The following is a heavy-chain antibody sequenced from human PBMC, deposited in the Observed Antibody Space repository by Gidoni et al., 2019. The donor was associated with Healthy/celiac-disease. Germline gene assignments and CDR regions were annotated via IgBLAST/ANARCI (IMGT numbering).Heavy chain of an antibody. Sequence: QVQLQESGTGLVRPSQTLSLPCTVSGGSISSGSYYWGWIRQPAGKGLDWIGRISTSGNTNYNPSLQSRVTISVDTSKNQFSLKLSSVTAADTAVYYCARDSGGQLWSFYMDVWGKGTTVTVSS. J-gene: IGHJ6*03. V-gene: IGHV4-61*02. CDR2: ISTSGNT. CDR1: GGSISSGSYY. D-gene: IGHD5-18*01. CDR3: ARDSGGQLWSFYMDV.